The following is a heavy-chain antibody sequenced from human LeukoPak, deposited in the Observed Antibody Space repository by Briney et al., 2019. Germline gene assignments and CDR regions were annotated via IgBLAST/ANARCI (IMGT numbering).Heavy chain of an antibody. CDR3: ARGGYPIVVVVAATADGMDV. CDR1: GYTFTSYD. V-gene: IGHV1-8*01. D-gene: IGHD2-15*01. CDR2: MNPNSGNT. Sequence: ASVKVSCKASGYTFTSYDINWVRQATGQGLEWMGWMNPNSGNTGYAQKFQGRVTMTRNTSISTAYMELSSLRSDDTAVYYCARGGYPIVVVVAATADGMDVWGQGTTVTVSS. J-gene: IGHJ6*02.